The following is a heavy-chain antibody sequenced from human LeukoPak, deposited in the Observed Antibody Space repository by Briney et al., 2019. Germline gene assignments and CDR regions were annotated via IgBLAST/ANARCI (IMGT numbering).Heavy chain of an antibody. CDR2: INHSGGT. D-gene: IGHD3-16*01. J-gene: IGHJ5*02. CDR1: GGSFSGYY. Sequence: SETLSLTCAVYGGSFSGYYWSWIRQPPGKGLEWIGEINHSGGTNYNPSLKSRVTISVDASKDASKSQFSLKLSSVTAADTAVYYCARVRDYDRWGQGTLVTVSP. V-gene: IGHV4-34*01. CDR3: ARVRDYDR.